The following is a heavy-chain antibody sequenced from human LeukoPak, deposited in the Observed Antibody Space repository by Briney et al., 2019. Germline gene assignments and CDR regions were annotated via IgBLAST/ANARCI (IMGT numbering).Heavy chain of an antibody. J-gene: IGHJ4*02. D-gene: IGHD3-10*01. Sequence: PGGSLRLSCAASGFTFSSYWMHWVRQAPGKGLVWVSRINSDGSGTSYADSVKGRFTISRDNAKNTLYLQMNSLRAEDTAVYYCAREIEGSGSYDYWGQGTLVTVSS. CDR3: AREIEGSGSYDY. CDR2: INSDGSGT. CDR1: GFTFSSYW. V-gene: IGHV3-74*01.